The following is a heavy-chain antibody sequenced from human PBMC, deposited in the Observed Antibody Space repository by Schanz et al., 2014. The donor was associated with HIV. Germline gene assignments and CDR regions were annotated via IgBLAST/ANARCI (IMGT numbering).Heavy chain of an antibody. V-gene: IGHV3-30*18. Sequence: QVQLVESGGGVVQPGRSLRLSCTASGFTFSTFGIHWVRQAPGKGLEWVAVISNDGSNEYYADSVKGRFTLSRDNSENTVYLQMNSLRAEDTAVYYCAKEWFYGSGSMDYGLDVWGQGTTVTVSS. D-gene: IGHD3-10*01. CDR1: GFTFSTFG. J-gene: IGHJ6*02. CDR3: AKEWFYGSGSMDYGLDV. CDR2: ISNDGSNE.